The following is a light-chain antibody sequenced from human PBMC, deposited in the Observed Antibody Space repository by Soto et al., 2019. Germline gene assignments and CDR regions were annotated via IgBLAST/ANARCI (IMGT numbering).Light chain of an antibody. CDR3: CSYAGIDNLV. Sequence: QSALTQPPSASGSPGQSVTISCTGTSSDVGGYNYVSWYQQHPGKAPKLMIYEVSKRPSGVPDRFSGSKSGNKASLTVSGLQGEDEGDYYCCSYAGIDNLVFGGGTKLTVL. CDR1: SSDVGGYNY. CDR2: EVS. J-gene: IGLJ2*01. V-gene: IGLV2-8*01.